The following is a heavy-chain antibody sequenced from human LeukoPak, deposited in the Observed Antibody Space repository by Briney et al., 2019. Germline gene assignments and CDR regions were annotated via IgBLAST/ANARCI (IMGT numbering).Heavy chain of an antibody. CDR3: TRSFSGAFDI. CDR1: RFTFSSYW. CDR2: IKQDGSEK. Sequence: PGGSLRLSCAASRFTFSSYWMSWVRQAPPKGLEWVANIKQDGSEKYYVDSVKGRFTIFRDNAKNSLFLQMNSLTAEDTAVYYCTRSFSGAFDIWGQGKMATVSA. D-gene: IGHD3-10*01. J-gene: IGHJ3*02. V-gene: IGHV3-7*01.